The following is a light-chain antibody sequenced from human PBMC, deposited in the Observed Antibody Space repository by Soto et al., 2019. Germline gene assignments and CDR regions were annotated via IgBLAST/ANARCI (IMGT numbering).Light chain of an antibody. CDR2: GNG. V-gene: IGLV1-40*01. Sequence: QSVLTQPPSVSGAPGQRVTISCTGGSSNIGAGHDVHWYQQLPGTAPKLLIYGNGNRPSGVPDRFSGSKSGTSASLAITGLLAEDEADYYCQSYDSSLSGSEVFGTGTKLTV. J-gene: IGLJ1*01. CDR3: QSYDSSLSGSEV. CDR1: SSNIGAGHD.